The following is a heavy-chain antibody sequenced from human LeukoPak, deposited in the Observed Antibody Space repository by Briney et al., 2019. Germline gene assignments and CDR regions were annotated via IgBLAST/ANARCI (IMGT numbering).Heavy chain of an antibody. Sequence: PGGSLRLSCAASGFTFSDYYMSWIRQAPGKGLEGVSYISSSGSTVYYADSVKGRFTISRDNAKNSLYLQMNSLRAEDTAVYYCAGPVWADAFDIWGQGTMVTVSS. CDR2: ISSSGSTV. CDR3: AGPVWADAFDI. J-gene: IGHJ3*02. V-gene: IGHV3-11*01. D-gene: IGHD7-27*01. CDR1: GFTFSDYY.